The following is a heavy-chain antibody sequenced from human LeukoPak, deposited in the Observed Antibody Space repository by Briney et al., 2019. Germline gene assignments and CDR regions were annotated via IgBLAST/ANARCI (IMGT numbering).Heavy chain of an antibody. J-gene: IGHJ4*02. V-gene: IGHV3-30*18. CDR3: AKLAAPYSSGWYDDY. CDR1: GFTFSSYV. CDR2: ISYDGSNK. Sequence: GGALRLSCAASGFTFSSYVMPWVRQAPGKGLEWVAVISYDGSNKYYADSVNGRFTISRDNSKNPLYLQINSLRAEDAVVYYCAKLAAPYSSGWYDDYWGQGTLVTVPS. D-gene: IGHD6-19*01.